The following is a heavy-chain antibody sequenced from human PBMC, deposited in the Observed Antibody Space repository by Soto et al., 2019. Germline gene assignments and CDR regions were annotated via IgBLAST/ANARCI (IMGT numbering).Heavy chain of an antibody. D-gene: IGHD4-17*01. Sequence: SETLSLTCTVSGGSISSYYWSWIRQPPGKGLEWIGYIYYSGSTNYNPSLKSRVTISVDTSKNQFSLKLSSVTAADTAVYYCARETADYGDYSVFDYWGQGTLVTVSS. CDR3: ARETADYGDYSVFDY. J-gene: IGHJ4*02. CDR2: IYYSGST. V-gene: IGHV4-59*01. CDR1: GGSISSYY.